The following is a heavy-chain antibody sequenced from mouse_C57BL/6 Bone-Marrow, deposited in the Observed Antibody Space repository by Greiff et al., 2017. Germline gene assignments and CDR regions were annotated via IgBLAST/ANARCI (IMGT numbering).Heavy chain of an antibody. Sequence: QVQLKESGAELVKPGASVKISCKASGYAFSSYWMNWVKQRPGKGLEWIGQIYPGDGDTNYNGKFKGKATLTADKSSSTAYMQLSSLTSEDSAVYFCARSDYDGGYFDYWGQGTTLTVSS. CDR2: IYPGDGDT. CDR1: GYAFSSYW. D-gene: IGHD2-4*01. J-gene: IGHJ2*01. V-gene: IGHV1-80*01. CDR3: ARSDYDGGYFDY.